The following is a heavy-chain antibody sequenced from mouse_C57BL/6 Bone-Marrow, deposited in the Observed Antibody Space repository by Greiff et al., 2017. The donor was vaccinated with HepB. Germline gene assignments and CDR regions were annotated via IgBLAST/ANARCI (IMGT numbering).Heavy chain of an antibody. J-gene: IGHJ2*01. CDR2: IYPGDGDT. CDR1: GYAFSRSW. CDR3: ALTTAFDY. D-gene: IGHD1-2*01. V-gene: IGHV1-82*01. Sequence: QVPLQQSGPELVKPGASVKISCKASGYAFSRSWMNWVKQRPGKGLEWIGRIYPGDGDTNYNAKFKGKATLTADNSSSTAYMPRSSLTSEDAAVYFGALTTAFDYWGQGTTLTVTS.